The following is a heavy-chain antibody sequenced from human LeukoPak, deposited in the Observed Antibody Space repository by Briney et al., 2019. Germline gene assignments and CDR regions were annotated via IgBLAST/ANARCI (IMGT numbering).Heavy chain of an antibody. D-gene: IGHD1/OR15-1a*01. V-gene: IGHV3-23*02. Sequence: GGSLRLFCVASGFNFGAYPMGWVRQAPGKGLEWVSTIGATDNSKYYRDSVKGRFTISRDNFKNTLFLQMNNLRDEDTAVYYCAKETIGNFDYWGQGSLVTVSS. CDR3: AKETIGNFDY. CDR1: GFNFGAYP. CDR2: IGATDNSK. J-gene: IGHJ4*02.